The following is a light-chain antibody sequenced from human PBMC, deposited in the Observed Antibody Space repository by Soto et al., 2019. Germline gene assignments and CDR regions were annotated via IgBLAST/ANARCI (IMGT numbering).Light chain of an antibody. V-gene: IGKV3-15*01. CDR3: QPYNNWPLT. CDR2: DTS. CDR1: QSVSSN. J-gene: IGKJ4*01. Sequence: IVFTQSPGTRSRAPFEVATLSCRASQSVSSNLSWYHHKPGQTPRLIIYDTSTRATGVPTRFSGSSSGAEFTLTINSLQSEDFAVHSCQPYNNWPLTFGGGTKVDIK.